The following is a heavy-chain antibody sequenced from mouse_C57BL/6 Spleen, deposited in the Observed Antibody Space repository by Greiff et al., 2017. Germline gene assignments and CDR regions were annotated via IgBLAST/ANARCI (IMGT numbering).Heavy chain of an antibody. J-gene: IGHJ2*01. Sequence: VQLQQSGPELVKPGASVKISCTASGYSFTGYYMNWVKQSPEKSLEWIGEINPSTGGTTYNQKFKAKATLTVDKSSSTAYMQLKSLTSEDSAVYYCARHGSSFDYWGQGTTLTVSS. V-gene: IGHV1-42*01. D-gene: IGHD1-1*01. CDR2: INPSTGGT. CDR1: GYSFTGYY. CDR3: ARHGSSFDY.